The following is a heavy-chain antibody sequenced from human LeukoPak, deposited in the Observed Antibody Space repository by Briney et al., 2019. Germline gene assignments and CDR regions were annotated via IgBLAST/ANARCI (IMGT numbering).Heavy chain of an antibody. CDR2: IYYSGST. D-gene: IGHD6-13*01. Sequence: PSETLSLTCTVSGGSISGSSYYWGWIRQPPGTGLEWIGSIYYSGSTYYNPSLKSRVTISVDTSKNQFSLKLNSVTAADTAVYYCARAIRVGYSSSWYFDLWGRGTLVTVSS. CDR1: GGSISGSSYY. V-gene: IGHV4-39*02. CDR3: ARAIRVGYSSSWYFDL. J-gene: IGHJ2*01.